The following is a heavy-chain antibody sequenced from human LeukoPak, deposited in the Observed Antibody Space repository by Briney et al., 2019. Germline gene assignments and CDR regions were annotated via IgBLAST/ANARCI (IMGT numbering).Heavy chain of an antibody. CDR1: GYSFISNW. J-gene: IGHJ4*02. CDR2: IDPSDSYT. D-gene: IGHD3-22*01. V-gene: IGHV5-10-1*01. Sequence: GESLRISCKTSGYSFISNWISWVRQMPGKGLEWMGRIDPSDSYTDYSPSFQGHVTISADKSISTAYLQWSSLKASDTAVYCCARQVDYYDSSGYYYVRLFDYWGQGTLVTVSS. CDR3: ARQVDYYDSSGYYYVRLFDY.